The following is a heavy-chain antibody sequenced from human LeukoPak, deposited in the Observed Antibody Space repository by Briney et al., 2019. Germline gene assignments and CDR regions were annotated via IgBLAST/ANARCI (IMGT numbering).Heavy chain of an antibody. V-gene: IGHV3-30*01. Sequence: GGSLRLSCAPSGFPFSSYSFHWVRQAPGKGLEWVALLSYDGSIKHYADSVKGPFTLSRDNSKSTVYLQMDSLRADDTAVYYCARGVSTWYRIDYWGRGTLVTVSS. J-gene: IGHJ4*02. D-gene: IGHD6-13*01. CDR2: LSYDGSIK. CDR1: GFPFSSYS. CDR3: ARGVSTWYRIDY.